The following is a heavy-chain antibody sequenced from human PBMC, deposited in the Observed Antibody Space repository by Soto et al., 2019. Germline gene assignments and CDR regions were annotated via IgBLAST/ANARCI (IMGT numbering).Heavy chain of an antibody. Sequence: ASVKVSCKASGYTFTSYGISWVRQAPGQGLEWMGIINPSGGSTSYAQKFQGRVTMTRDTSTSTVYMELSSLRSEDTAVYYCARDQEQQLVVLLDYWGQGTLVTLSS. CDR1: GYTFTSYG. J-gene: IGHJ4*02. CDR2: INPSGGST. V-gene: IGHV1-46*03. CDR3: ARDQEQQLVVLLDY. D-gene: IGHD6-13*01.